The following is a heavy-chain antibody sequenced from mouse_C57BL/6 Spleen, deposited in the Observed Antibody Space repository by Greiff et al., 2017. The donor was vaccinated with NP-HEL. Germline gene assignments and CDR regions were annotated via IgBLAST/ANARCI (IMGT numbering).Heavy chain of an antibody. CDR2: IDPETGGT. V-gene: IGHV1-15*01. CDR1: GYTFTDYE. Sequence: VQLQQSGAELVRPGASVTLSCKASGYTFTDYEMHWVKQTPVHGLEWIGAIDPETGGTAYNQKFKGKAILTADKSSSTAYMELRSLTSEDSAVYYCTRGAPFAYWGQGTLVTVSA. D-gene: IGHD3-1*01. CDR3: TRGAPFAY. J-gene: IGHJ3*01.